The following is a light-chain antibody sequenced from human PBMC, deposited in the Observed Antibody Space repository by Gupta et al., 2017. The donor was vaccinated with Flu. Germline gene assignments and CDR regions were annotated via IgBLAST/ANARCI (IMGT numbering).Light chain of an antibody. CDR2: GAS. J-gene: IGKJ1*01. CDR3: KQYSNAETWT. Sequence: ATPSASPVERGTPYCRASNSVSSNLSSYQQKPRKATRRLIDGASTRATGIPARYMGSGSGTDFTPITSILQSEDGSVDYCKQYSNAETWTFGQGTRVDIK. CDR1: NSVSSN. V-gene: IGKV3-15*01.